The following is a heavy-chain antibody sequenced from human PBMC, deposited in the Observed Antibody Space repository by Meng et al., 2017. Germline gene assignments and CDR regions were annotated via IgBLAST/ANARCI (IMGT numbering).Heavy chain of an antibody. CDR1: GFTFSDYY. J-gene: IGHJ3*02. CDR3: ARDTLLMGYSSSGGAAFDI. V-gene: IGHV3-11*01. CDR2: ISSSGSTI. Sequence: GESLKISCAASGFTFSDYYMSWIRQAPGKGLEWVSYISSSGSTIYYADSVKGRFTISRDNAKNSLYLQMNSLRAEDTAVYYCARDTLLMGYSSSGGAAFDIWGQGTKVTVSS. D-gene: IGHD6-13*01.